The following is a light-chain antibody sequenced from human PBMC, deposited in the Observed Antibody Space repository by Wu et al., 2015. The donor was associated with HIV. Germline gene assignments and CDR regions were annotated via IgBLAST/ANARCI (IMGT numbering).Light chain of an antibody. CDR1: QGINNY. Sequence: QLTQSPDSLSASVGDRVTITCRASQGINNYLAWYQQVPGKAPKLLISGASTLQSGIPSRFSGSGSGTDFTLTISSLQPEDFATYYCQQYISYSWTFGQGTKVEIK. J-gene: IGKJ1*01. V-gene: IGKV1-9*01. CDR3: QQYISYSWT. CDR2: GAS.